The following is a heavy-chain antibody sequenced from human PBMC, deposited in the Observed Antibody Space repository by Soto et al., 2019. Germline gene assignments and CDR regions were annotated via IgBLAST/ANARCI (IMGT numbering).Heavy chain of an antibody. V-gene: IGHV1-3*01. J-gene: IGHJ6*04. CDR1: GYTFTSYA. D-gene: IGHD1-1*01. CDR2: INAGNGNT. CDR3: ARSRSGRSRRRHRCIDV. Sequence: ASVKVSCKASGYTFTSYAMHWVRQAPGQRLEWMGWINAGNGNTKYSQKFQGRVTITRDTSASTAYMELSSLRSEDTAVYYCARSRSGRSRRRHRCIDVWDKAPTGTGSS.